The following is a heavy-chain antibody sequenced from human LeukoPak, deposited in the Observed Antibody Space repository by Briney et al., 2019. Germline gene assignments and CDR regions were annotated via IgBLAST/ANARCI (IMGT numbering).Heavy chain of an antibody. V-gene: IGHV3-48*03. Sequence: GGSLRLSCAASGFTFSSYEMNWVRQAPGKGLEWVSYISSSGSTIYYADSVKGRFTISRDNAKNSLYLQMNSLRAEDTAVYYCARGRLRHFDYWGQGTLVTVSS. D-gene: IGHD4-17*01. CDR3: ARGRLRHFDY. CDR1: GFTFSSYE. CDR2: ISSSGSTI. J-gene: IGHJ4*02.